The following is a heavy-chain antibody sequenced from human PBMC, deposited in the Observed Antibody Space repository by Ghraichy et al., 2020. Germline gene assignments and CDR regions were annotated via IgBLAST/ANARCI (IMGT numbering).Heavy chain of an antibody. CDR1: GFTLSEYD. CDR2: IGLAGDT. CDR3: ARDKYGMDV. Sequence: ETLSLTCAASGFTLSEYDLHWVRQRTGKGLEWVSAIGLAGDTYYAASVKGRFTISREHAKNSLYLQLHSLRVGDTAVYYCARDKYGMDVWGRGTTVTVS. J-gene: IGHJ6*02. V-gene: IGHV3-13*01.